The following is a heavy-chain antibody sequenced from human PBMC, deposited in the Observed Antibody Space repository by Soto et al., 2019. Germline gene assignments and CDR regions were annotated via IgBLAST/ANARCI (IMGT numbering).Heavy chain of an antibody. CDR3: ARDLNYDFWSGPTY. Sequence: GGSLRLSCAASGFTFSSYSVNWVRQAPGKGLEWVSSISSSSSYIYYADSVKGRFTISRDNAKNSLYLQMNSLRAEDTAVYYCARDLNYDFWSGPTYWGQGTLVTVSS. CDR1: GFTFSSYS. J-gene: IGHJ4*02. V-gene: IGHV3-21*01. CDR2: ISSSSSYI. D-gene: IGHD3-3*01.